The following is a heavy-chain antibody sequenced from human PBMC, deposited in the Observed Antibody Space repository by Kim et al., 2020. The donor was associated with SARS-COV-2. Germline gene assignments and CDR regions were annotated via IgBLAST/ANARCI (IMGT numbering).Heavy chain of an antibody. J-gene: IGHJ4*02. D-gene: IGHD6-13*01. CDR2: IISSSSYI. CDR1: GFTFSSYS. V-gene: IGHV3-21*01. Sequence: GGSLRLSCAASGFTFSSYSMNWVRQAPGKGLEWVSSIISSSSYIYYADSVKGRFTISRDNAKNSLYLQMNSLRAEDTAVYYCARGPAKYSSSPGSSSWYFDYWGQGTLVTVSS. CDR3: ARGPAKYSSSPGSSSWYFDY.